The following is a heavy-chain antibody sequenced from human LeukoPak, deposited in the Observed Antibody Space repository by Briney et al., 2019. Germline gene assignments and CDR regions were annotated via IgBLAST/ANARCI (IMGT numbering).Heavy chain of an antibody. CDR3: VSPRGFSYGYFDY. CDR1: GGSISSSSAY. Sequence: SETLSLTCTVSGGSISSSSAYWGWIRQPPGKGLEWLGSIYYSKNTYYNPSLKSRVTISADTSKNQFSLTLGSVSATDTAVYYCVSPRGFSYGYFDYWGQGTLVTVSS. V-gene: IGHV4-39*01. CDR2: IYYSKNT. J-gene: IGHJ4*02. D-gene: IGHD5-18*01.